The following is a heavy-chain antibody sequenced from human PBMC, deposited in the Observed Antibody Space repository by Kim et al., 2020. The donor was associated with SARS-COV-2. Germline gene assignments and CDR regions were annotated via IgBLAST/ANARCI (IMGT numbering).Heavy chain of an antibody. CDR2: NTGNP. J-gene: IGHJ3*02. Sequence: NTGNPTYAQGFTGRFVFSLDTSVSTAYLQISSLKAEDTAVYYCARDAFDIWGQGTMVTVSS. V-gene: IGHV7-4-1*02. CDR3: ARDAFDI.